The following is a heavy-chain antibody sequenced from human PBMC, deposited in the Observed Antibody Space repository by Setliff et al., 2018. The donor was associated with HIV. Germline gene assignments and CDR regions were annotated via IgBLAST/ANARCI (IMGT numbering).Heavy chain of an antibody. J-gene: IGHJ4*02. CDR1: GFTFTNYW. Sequence: RLSCAASGFTFTNYWMSWVRQSPGKGLEWVANIHKDGSEKYCVDSVKGRFTISRDNTKNFLYLEMNSLRAEDTAVYYCAGSRGYFVQADWGQGTLVTVSS. CDR3: AGSRGYFVQAD. CDR2: IHKDGSEK. V-gene: IGHV3-7*01. D-gene: IGHD1-1*01.